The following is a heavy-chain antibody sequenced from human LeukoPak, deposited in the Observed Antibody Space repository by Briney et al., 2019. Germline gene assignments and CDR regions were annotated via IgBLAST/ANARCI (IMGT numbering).Heavy chain of an antibody. CDR3: ATVTTGGPIDY. V-gene: IGHV4-59*06. Sequence: SETLSLTCTVSGGSISSYYWSWIRQPPGNGLEWIGYIYYSGSTYYNPSLKSRVTISVDTSKNQFSLKLSSVTAADTAVYYCATVTTGGPIDYWGQGTLVTVSS. CDR1: GGSISSYY. D-gene: IGHD4-17*01. CDR2: IYYSGST. J-gene: IGHJ4*02.